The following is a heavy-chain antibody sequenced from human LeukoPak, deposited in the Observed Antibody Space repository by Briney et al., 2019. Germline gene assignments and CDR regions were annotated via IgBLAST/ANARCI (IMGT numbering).Heavy chain of an antibody. V-gene: IGHV3-49*04. Sequence: GGSLRLSCTASGFTFGDYAMSRVRQAPGKGLEWVGFIRSKAYGGTTEYAASVKGRFTISRDDSKSIAYLQMNSLKTEDTAVYYCTRDTAAGSPYYYYYYMDVWGKGTTVTVSS. J-gene: IGHJ6*03. CDR2: IRSKAYGGTT. CDR1: GFTFGDYA. CDR3: TRDTAAGSPYYYYYYMDV. D-gene: IGHD6-13*01.